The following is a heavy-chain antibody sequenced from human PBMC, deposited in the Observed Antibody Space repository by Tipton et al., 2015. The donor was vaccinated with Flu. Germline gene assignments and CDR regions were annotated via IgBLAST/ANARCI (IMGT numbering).Heavy chain of an antibody. CDR2: VSWNSGAI. CDR3: AKGGITTYPLGGFDI. J-gene: IGHJ3*02. CDR1: GFTSGDYA. V-gene: IGHV3-9*02. Sequence: SLRLSCAASGFTSGDYAMHWVRQAPGKGLEWVSGVSWNSGAIAYADSVKGRFTISRDNAKNSLYLQMNSLRAEDTALYYCAKGGITTYPLGGFDIWGQGTTVTVSA. D-gene: IGHD1/OR15-1a*01.